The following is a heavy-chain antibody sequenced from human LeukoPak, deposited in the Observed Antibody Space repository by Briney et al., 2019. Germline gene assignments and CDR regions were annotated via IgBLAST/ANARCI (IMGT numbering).Heavy chain of an antibody. D-gene: IGHD3-10*01. CDR1: GYTFTSYA. CDR2: INAGNGNT. Sequence: ASVKVSCKASGYTFTSYAMHWVRQAPGQRLEWMGWINAGNGNTKYSQKFQGRVTITRDTSASTAYMELSSLRSEDTAVYYCASGLPVTMVRGVIKGLFDYWGQGTLVTVSS. J-gene: IGHJ4*02. CDR3: ASGLPVTMVRGVIKGLFDY. V-gene: IGHV1-3*01.